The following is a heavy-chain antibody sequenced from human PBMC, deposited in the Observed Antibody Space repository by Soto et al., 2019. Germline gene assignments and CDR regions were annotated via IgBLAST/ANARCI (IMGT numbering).Heavy chain of an antibody. V-gene: IGHV4-31*03. J-gene: IGHJ4*02. CDR2: IYYSGST. CDR1: GGSISSGGYY. CDR3: ASQVVVAADDYYFDY. D-gene: IGHD2-15*01. Sequence: SETLSLTCTVSGGSISSGGYYWSWLRQHPGKGLEWIGYIYYSGSTYYNPSLKSRVTISVDTSKNQFSLKLSSVTAADTAVYYCASQVVVAADDYYFDYWGQGTLVTVSS.